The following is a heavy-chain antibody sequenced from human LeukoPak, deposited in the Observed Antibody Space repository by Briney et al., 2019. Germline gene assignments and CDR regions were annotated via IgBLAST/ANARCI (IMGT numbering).Heavy chain of an antibody. V-gene: IGHV4-4*07. CDR1: GGSISSYY. CDR2: IYTSGST. CDR3: ARVNIAAAGKTFDP. Sequence: SETLSLTCTVSGGSISSYYWSWIRQPAGKGLEWIGRIYTSGSTNYNPSLKSRVTMSVDTSKNQFSLKLSSVTAADTAVYYCARVNIAAAGKTFDPWGQGTLVNVSS. D-gene: IGHD6-13*01. J-gene: IGHJ5*02.